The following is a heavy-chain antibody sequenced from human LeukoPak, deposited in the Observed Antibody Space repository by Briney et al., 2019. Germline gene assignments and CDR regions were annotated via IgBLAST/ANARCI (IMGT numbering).Heavy chain of an antibody. CDR3: AKSDVVVPAAFAFDI. V-gene: IGHV3-30*02. Sequence: GGSLRLSCAASGFTFSSYGMHWVRQAPGKGLEWVAFIRYDGSNKYYADSVKGRFTISRDNSKNTLYLQMNSLRAEDTAVYYCAKSDVVVPAAFAFDIWGQGTMVTVSS. D-gene: IGHD2-2*01. CDR1: GFTFSSYG. CDR2: IRYDGSNK. J-gene: IGHJ3*02.